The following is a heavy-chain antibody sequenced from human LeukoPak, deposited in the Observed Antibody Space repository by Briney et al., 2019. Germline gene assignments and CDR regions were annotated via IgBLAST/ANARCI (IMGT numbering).Heavy chain of an antibody. V-gene: IGHV3-7*01. Sequence: GGPLRLSCVASGFTFSNYWMTWVRQAPGKGLEWVADIKPDGSETHYVDSVKGRLTISRDSAKNSLYLQMNSLRAEDTAVFYCARALDYGGNAHFDYWGQGTLVTVSS. CDR1: GFTFSNYW. CDR2: IKPDGSET. J-gene: IGHJ4*02. D-gene: IGHD4-23*01. CDR3: ARALDYGGNAHFDY.